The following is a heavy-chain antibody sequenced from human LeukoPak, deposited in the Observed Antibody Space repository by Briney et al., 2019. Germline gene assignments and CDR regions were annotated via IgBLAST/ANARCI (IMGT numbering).Heavy chain of an antibody. CDR1: RGTLSSYG. Sequence: GASVKVSCKASRGTLSSYGIIWVRQAPGQGLEGRGGSIPIFCTANYTQKVQRRVTITADKSTRMGYMELSSLRSEYTAVYYCARSQWLRLSYNWYDPWGQGTLVTVSS. CDR3: ARSQWLRLSYNWYDP. CDR2: SIPIFCTA. D-gene: IGHD5-12*01. J-gene: IGHJ5*02. V-gene: IGHV1-69*06.